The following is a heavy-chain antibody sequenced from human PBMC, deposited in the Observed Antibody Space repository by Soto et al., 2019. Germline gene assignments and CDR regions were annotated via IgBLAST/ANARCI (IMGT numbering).Heavy chain of an antibody. CDR2: IKQDGSEK. D-gene: IGHD3-3*01. V-gene: IGHV3-7*01. CDR3: GRDRFYVFWRGNSPQGYFDY. CDR1: GFTFSSYW. Sequence: GGSLRLSCAASGFTFSSYWMSWVRQAPGKGLEWVANIKQDGSEKYYVDSVKGRFTISRDNAKNSLYLQMNSLRAEDTAVYYGGRDRFYVFWRGNSPQGYFDYGGQGSLVTVSS. J-gene: IGHJ4*02.